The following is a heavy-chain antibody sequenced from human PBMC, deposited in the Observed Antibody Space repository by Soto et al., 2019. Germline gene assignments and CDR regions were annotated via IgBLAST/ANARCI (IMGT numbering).Heavy chain of an antibody. D-gene: IGHD1-1*01. CDR3: ASPGYNWNDPFDY. J-gene: IGHJ4*02. Sequence: QVQLVQSGAEVKKRGSSMKVSCKASGGTFSSYAISWVRQAPGQGLEWMGGIIPIFGTANYAQKFQGRVTITADESTSTAYMELSSLRSEDTAVYYCASPGYNWNDPFDYWGQGTLVTVSS. CDR2: IIPIFGTA. V-gene: IGHV1-69*12. CDR1: GGTFSSYA.